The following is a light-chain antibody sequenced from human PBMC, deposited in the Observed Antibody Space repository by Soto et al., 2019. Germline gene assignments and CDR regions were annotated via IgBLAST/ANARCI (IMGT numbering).Light chain of an antibody. CDR3: QSYVCSRRGGV. V-gene: IGLV1-40*01. J-gene: IGLJ3*02. CDR2: VIS. CDR1: SSNIGAGYG. Sequence: QLVLTQPPSVSGAPGQRVTISCTGSSSNIGAGYGVHWYLQLPGTAPKLLIYVISNRPSGVPVRFAGSRSGTSAALAITGLRAEDEADYYCQSYVCSRRGGVCGGGINVTVL.